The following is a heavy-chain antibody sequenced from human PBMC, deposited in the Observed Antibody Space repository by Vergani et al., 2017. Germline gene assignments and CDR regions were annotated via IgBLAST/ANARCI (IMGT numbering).Heavy chain of an antibody. CDR1: GFTFTNFA. CDR3: TKGSRGYTGYFFDY. V-gene: IGHV3-23*01. CDR2: ISGSGGFT. J-gene: IGHJ4*02. Sequence: EVQLLEPGGNLVQPGGSLRLSCAASGFTFTNFAMTWVRQAPGEGLEWVSGISGSGGFTYYADSVKGRFTISRDNSKNTLHLQMNSLRADDTAVYYCTKGSRGYTGYFFDYWGQGTLATVSS. D-gene: IGHD5-12*01.